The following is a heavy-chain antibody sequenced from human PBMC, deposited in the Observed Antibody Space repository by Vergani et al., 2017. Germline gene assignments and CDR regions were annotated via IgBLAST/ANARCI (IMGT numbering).Heavy chain of an antibody. CDR2: IYYSGST. V-gene: IGHV4-39*01. D-gene: IGHD3-9*01. J-gene: IGHJ6*03. CDR1: GGSISSSSYY. CDR3: ARHVPGPLRYLGGDYMDV. Sequence: QLQLQESGPGLVKPSETLSLTCTVSGGSISSSSYYWGWIRQPPGKGLEWIGSIYYSGSTYYNPSLKSRVTISVDPSKSQFSLKLSSVTAADPAVHYCARHVPGPLRYLGGDYMDVWGKGTTVTVSS.